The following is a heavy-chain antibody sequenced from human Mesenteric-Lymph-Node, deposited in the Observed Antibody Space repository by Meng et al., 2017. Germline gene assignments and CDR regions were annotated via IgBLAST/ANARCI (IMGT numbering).Heavy chain of an antibody. D-gene: IGHD5-18*01. Sequence: SETLSLTCAVYGGSFSSYYWTWIRQPPGKGLEWIGEINHSGSTNYNPSLKSRVTISVDTSKNQLSLNLSSVTAADTAVYYCAKCPRGYSYGWVPYYYGMDVWGQGTTVTVSS. CDR2: INHSGST. V-gene: IGHV4-34*01. J-gene: IGHJ6*02. CDR1: GGSFSSYY. CDR3: AKCPRGYSYGWVPYYYGMDV.